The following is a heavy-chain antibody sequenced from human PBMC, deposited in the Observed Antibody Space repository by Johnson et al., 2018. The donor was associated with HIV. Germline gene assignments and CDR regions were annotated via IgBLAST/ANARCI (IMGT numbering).Heavy chain of an antibody. J-gene: IGHJ3*02. Sequence: VQLVESGGGLVQPGRSLRLSCAASGFTFDDYAMHWVRQAPGKGLEWVSGISWNSGSIGYADSVKGRFTLSRDNAKNSLYLQMNSLRAEDTALYYCAKDINLEDAFDIWGQGTMVTVSS. V-gene: IGHV3-9*01. CDR3: AKDINLEDAFDI. CDR2: ISWNSGSI. CDR1: GFTFDDYA.